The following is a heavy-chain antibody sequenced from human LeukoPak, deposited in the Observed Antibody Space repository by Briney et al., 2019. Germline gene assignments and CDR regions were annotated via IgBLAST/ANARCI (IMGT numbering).Heavy chain of an antibody. Sequence: GGSLRLSCTASGFTFSDSSMNWVRQAPGKGLEWLSYISSSSTTIYYADSVKGRFTISRDAAKNSLYLQMNSLRAEHTAVYYCARNLNTADDYWGQGILVTLSS. J-gene: IGHJ4*02. CDR2: ISSSSTTI. D-gene: IGHD5-18*01. CDR1: GFTFSDSS. V-gene: IGHV3-48*01. CDR3: ARNLNTADDY.